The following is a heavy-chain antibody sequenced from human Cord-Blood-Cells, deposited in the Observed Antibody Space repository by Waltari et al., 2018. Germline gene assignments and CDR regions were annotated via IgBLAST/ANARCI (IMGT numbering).Heavy chain of an antibody. V-gene: IGHV3-53*01. CDR1: GFTVSSNY. D-gene: IGHD1-1*01. Sequence: EVQLVESGGGLIQPGGSLRLSCAASGFTVSSNYMSWVSQAPGKGLGWVSVIYSGGSTYYAASVKGRFTNSRDNSKNTLYLQMNSLRAEDTAVYYCAREATGDAFDIWGQGTMVTVSS. CDR2: IYSGGST. CDR3: AREATGDAFDI. J-gene: IGHJ3*02.